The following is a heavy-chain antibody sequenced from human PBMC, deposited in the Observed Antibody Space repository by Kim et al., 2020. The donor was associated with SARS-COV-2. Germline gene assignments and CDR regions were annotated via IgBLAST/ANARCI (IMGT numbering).Heavy chain of an antibody. CDR3: ARGSEGIALIVVIKPYYFYGMDV. J-gene: IGHJ6*02. CDR1: GGSFSGYH. V-gene: IGHV4-34*01. D-gene: IGHD3-22*01. CDR2: INQSGST. Sequence: SETLSLTCAVYGGSFSGYHWSWIRQPPGKGLEWIGEINQSGSTNYNPSLKSRVTISVDTTKNQFSLKLSSVTAADTAVYYCARGSEGIALIVVIKPYYFYGMDVWGQGTTVTVSS.